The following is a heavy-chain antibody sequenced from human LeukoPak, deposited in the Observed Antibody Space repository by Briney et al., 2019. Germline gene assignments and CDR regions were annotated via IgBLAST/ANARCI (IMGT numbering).Heavy chain of an antibody. Sequence: SETLSLTCTVSGGSISSYYWSWIRQPPGKGLEWIGYIYYSGSTNYNPSLKSRVTMSVDTSKNQFSLKLSSVTAADTAVYYCAREAGGDPGVWFDPWGQGTLVTVSS. V-gene: IGHV4-59*01. CDR2: IYYSGST. CDR1: GGSISSYY. D-gene: IGHD2-21*02. CDR3: AREAGGDPGVWFDP. J-gene: IGHJ5*02.